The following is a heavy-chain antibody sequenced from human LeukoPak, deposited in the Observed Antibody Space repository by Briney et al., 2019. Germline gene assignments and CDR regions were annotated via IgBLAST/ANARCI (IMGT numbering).Heavy chain of an antibody. V-gene: IGHV4-39*01. CDR3: ARHLVGTDY. CDR1: GGSISSSSYY. J-gene: IGHJ4*02. D-gene: IGHD2-21*02. Sequence: SSETLSLTCTVSGGSISSSSYYWGWIRQPPGKGLEWIGSIYYSGSTYYNPSLKSRVTISVDTSKNQFSLKLSSVTAADTAVYYCARHLVGTDYWGQGTLVTVSS. CDR2: IYYSGST.